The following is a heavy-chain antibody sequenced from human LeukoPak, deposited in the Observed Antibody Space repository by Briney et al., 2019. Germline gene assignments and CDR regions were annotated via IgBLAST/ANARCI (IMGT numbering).Heavy chain of an antibody. D-gene: IGHD5-18*01. Sequence: PSETLSLTCAVYGGSFSGYYWSWIRQPPGKGLEWIGYIYYSGSTNYNPSLKSRVTISLDTSKNQFSLKLSSVTAADTAVYYCARTTEGGYTYDYFYYYYMDVWGKGTTVTISS. CDR1: GGSFSGYY. CDR2: IYYSGST. V-gene: IGHV4-59*01. J-gene: IGHJ6*03. CDR3: ARTTEGGYTYDYFYYYYMDV.